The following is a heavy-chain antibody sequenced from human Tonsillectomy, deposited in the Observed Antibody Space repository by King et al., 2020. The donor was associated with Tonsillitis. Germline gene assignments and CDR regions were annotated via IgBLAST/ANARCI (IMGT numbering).Heavy chain of an antibody. D-gene: IGHD2-8*01. CDR1: GFTFSSYA. J-gene: IGHJ1*01. Sequence: QLVQSGGGVVQSGGSLRVSCAASGFTFSSYAMHWVRQTPGKGLEWVALIRYDGSNKYYADSVKGRFTISRDNSKNTIYLQMNSLRPDDTALYYCAKDQTTSRGGEWWDHRGQGTLVTVSS. CDR2: IRYDGSNK. V-gene: IGHV3-30*02. CDR3: AKDQTTSRGGEWWDH.